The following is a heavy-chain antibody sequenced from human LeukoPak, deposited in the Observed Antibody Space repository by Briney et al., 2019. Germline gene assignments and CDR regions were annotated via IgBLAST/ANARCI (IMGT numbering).Heavy chain of an antibody. CDR1: GFTFSSYA. CDR2: ISGSGGST. Sequence: GSLRLSCAASGFTFSSYAMSWVRQAPGKGLEWVSAISGSGGSTYYADSVKGRFTISRDNSKNTLYLQMNSLRAEDTAVYYCAKWRYFDWLLPGFFDYWGQGTLVTVSS. J-gene: IGHJ4*02. V-gene: IGHV3-23*01. CDR3: AKWRYFDWLLPGFFDY. D-gene: IGHD3-9*01.